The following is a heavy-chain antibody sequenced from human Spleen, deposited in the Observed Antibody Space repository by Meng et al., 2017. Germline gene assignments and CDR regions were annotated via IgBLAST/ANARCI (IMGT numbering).Heavy chain of an antibody. Sequence: EVQLLESGGGLVQPGGSLRLSCAASGFIFSSYVMSWVRQAPGKGLEWVSGISGNGGTTYYADSVKGRFTISRDNSKNSMFLQMSTLRVEDTAVYYCARRFYTGIDYWGRGTLVTVSS. V-gene: IGHV3-23*01. CDR3: ARRFYTGIDY. J-gene: IGHJ4*02. D-gene: IGHD7-27*01. CDR2: ISGNGGTT. CDR1: GFIFSSYV.